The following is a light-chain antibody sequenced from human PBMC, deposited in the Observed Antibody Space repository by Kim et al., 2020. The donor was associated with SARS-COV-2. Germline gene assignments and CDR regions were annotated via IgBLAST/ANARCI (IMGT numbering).Light chain of an antibody. V-gene: IGKV1-5*01. CDR2: SAS. J-gene: IGKJ1*01. CDR1: QSISSW. Sequence: SSLGDRGTITCRASQSISSWLAWYQQIPAKAPKLLIYSASGLESGVPSRFSRSGSGTEFTLTISSLQPDDFATYYCQQYNSYPWTFGQGTKVDIK. CDR3: QQYNSYPWT.